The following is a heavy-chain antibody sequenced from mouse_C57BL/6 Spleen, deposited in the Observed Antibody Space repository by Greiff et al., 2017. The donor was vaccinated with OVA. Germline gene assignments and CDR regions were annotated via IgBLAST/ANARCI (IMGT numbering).Heavy chain of an antibody. CDR3: ARAVRGYFDV. Sequence: QQPGAELVRPGSSVKLSCKASGYTFTSYWMHWVKQRPIQGLEWIGNIDPSDSETHYNQKFKDKATLTVDKSSSTAYMQLSSLTSEDSAVYYCARAVRGYFDVWGTGTTVTVSS. CDR1: GYTFTSYW. D-gene: IGHD2-14*01. CDR2: IDPSDSET. J-gene: IGHJ1*03. V-gene: IGHV1-52*01.